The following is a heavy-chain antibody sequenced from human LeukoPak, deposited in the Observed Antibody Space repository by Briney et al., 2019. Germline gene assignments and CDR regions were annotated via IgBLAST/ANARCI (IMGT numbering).Heavy chain of an antibody. J-gene: IGHJ4*02. CDR1: GFTFSSYT. CDR2: ISSSSSYM. V-gene: IGHV3-21*01. CDR3: ATESGWLFDY. Sequence: PGGSLRLSCAASGFTFSSYTMNWVRQAPGKGLEWVSSISSSSSYMYYADSVKGRFTISRDNAKNSLYLQVNSLRAEDTAVYYCATESGWLFDYWGQGTLVTVSS. D-gene: IGHD5-12*01.